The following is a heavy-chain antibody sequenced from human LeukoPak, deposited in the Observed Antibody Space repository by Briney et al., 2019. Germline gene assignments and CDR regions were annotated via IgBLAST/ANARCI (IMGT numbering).Heavy chain of an antibody. V-gene: IGHV4-34*01. D-gene: IGHD5-18*01. CDR3: ARGRRHTAMVRAFDI. CDR1: GGSISSGGYY. Sequence: SETLSLTCTVSGGSISSGGYYWSWIRQPPGKGLEWIGEINHSGSTNYNPSLKSRVTISVDTSKNQFSLKLSSVTAADTAVYYCARGRRHTAMVRAFDIWGQGTMVTVSS. CDR2: INHSGST. J-gene: IGHJ3*02.